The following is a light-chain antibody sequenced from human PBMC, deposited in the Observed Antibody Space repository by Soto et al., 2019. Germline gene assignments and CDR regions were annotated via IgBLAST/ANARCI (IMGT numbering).Light chain of an antibody. J-gene: IGKJ4*01. CDR2: DAS. CDR1: QDISNY. V-gene: IGKV1-33*01. CDR3: QQYDTNLT. Sequence: DIQMTQSPSSLSASVGDRVTITFQASQDISNYLNWYQQKPGKAPKLLIYDASNLETGVPSRFSGSGSGTDFTFTISSLQPEDIATYYCQQYDTNLTFGGGTKVDIK.